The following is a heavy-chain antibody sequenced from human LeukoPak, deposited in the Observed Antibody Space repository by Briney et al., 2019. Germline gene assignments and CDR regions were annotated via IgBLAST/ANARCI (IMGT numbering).Heavy chain of an antibody. CDR2: ISYDGSNK. J-gene: IGHJ4*02. D-gene: IGHD6-19*01. V-gene: IGHV3-30*18. Sequence: GGSLRLSCAASGFTFSSYGMHWVRQAPGKGLEWVAVISYDGSNKYYADSVKGRFTISRDNSKNTLYLQMNSLRAEDTAVYYCAKRSWRYSSGWNYFDYWGQGTLVTVSS. CDR3: AKRSWRYSSGWNYFDY. CDR1: GFTFSSYG.